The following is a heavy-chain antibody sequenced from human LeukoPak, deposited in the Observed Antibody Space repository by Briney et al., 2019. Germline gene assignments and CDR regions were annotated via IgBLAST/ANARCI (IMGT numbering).Heavy chain of an antibody. CDR2: INPNSGGT. Sequence: VASVKVSCKAAGYTFTGYYMFWVRQAPGQGLEWMGRINPNSGGTNYAQKFQGRVTMTRDTSISTAYMELSRLRSDDTAVYYCARSMDIVVVPAADSSGFDYWGQGTLVTVSS. CDR1: GYTFTGYY. V-gene: IGHV1-2*06. J-gene: IGHJ4*02. CDR3: ARSMDIVVVPAADSSGFDY. D-gene: IGHD2-2*03.